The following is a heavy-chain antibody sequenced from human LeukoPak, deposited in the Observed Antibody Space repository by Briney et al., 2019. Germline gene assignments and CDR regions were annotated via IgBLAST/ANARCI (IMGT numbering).Heavy chain of an antibody. J-gene: IGHJ4*02. CDR3: ARDYNSSGYFFDY. Sequence: SETLSLTCTVSGGSISSGGYYWSWIRQHPGKGLEWIGYIYYSGSTYYNPSLKSRVTISVDTSKNQFSLKLSSVTAADTAVYYCARDYNSSGYFFDYWGQGTLVTVSS. CDR1: GGSISSGGYY. D-gene: IGHD3-22*01. CDR2: IYYSGST. V-gene: IGHV4-31*03.